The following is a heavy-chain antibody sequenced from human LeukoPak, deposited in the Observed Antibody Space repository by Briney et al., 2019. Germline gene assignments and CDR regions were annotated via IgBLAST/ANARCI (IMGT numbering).Heavy chain of an antibody. CDR2: IYTSGST. V-gene: IGHV4-61*02. CDR3: ARSARYTEYFQH. J-gene: IGHJ1*01. CDR1: GGSISSGSYY. D-gene: IGHD1-1*01. Sequence: PSETLSLTCTVSGGSISSGSYYWSWIRQPAGKGLEWIGRIYTSGSTNYNPSLKSRVTISVDTSKNQFSLKRSSVTAADTAVYYCARSARYTEYFQHWGQGTLVTVSS.